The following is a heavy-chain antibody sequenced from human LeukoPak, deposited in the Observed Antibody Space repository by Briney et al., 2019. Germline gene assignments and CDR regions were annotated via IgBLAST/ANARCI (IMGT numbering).Heavy chain of an antibody. CDR2: SRNKRNSYTT. J-gene: IGHJ3*01. Sequence: GGSLILSCVVSGFTFSDHYMDWVRQSPAKGLEWLARSRNKRNSYTTQYAASVKDRFTISRDESKDSLYLQMTSLRSEDTAVYYCVRGFHSFDVWGRGTKVTVSS. CDR3: VRGFHSFDV. CDR1: GFTFSDHY. V-gene: IGHV3-72*01.